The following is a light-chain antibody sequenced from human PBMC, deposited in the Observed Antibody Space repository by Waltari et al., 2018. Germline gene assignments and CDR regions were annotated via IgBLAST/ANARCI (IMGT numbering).Light chain of an antibody. CDR1: QGISSY. J-gene: IGKJ1*01. CDR3: QQGNSYPPWT. V-gene: IGKV1-13*02. Sequence: IQMSQSPSSLSASVGDRVTITCRASQGISSYLNWYQQKPGKAPKLLIYYANSLASGVPSRFSGSGSGTEFTLTINSLQPEDFATYYCQQGNSYPPWTFGQGTKVEIK. CDR2: YAN.